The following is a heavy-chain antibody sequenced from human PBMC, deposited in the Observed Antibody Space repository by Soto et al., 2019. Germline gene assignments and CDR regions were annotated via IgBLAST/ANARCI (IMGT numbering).Heavy chain of an antibody. V-gene: IGHV5-10-1*01. J-gene: IGHJ6*02. CDR1: GYSFTSYW. D-gene: IGHD6-13*01. CDR3: AILTPYSSSAIENYYGMDV. CDR2: IDPSDSYT. Sequence: GESLNISCKGSGYSFTSYWISWVRQMPGKGLEWMGRIDPSDSYTNYSPSFQGHVTISADKSISTAYLQWSSLKASDTAMYYCAILTPYSSSAIENYYGMDVWGQGTTVTV.